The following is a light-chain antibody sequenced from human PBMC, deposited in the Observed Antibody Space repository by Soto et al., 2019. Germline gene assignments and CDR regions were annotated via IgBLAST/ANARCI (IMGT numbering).Light chain of an antibody. J-gene: IGLJ3*02. CDR1: PIDVGGYDY. Sequence: QSALTQPASVSGSPGQSITISCTGTPIDVGGYDYVSWYQQHPGKAPQVIIFDVSNRPSGVSNRFSGSKSVNTASLTISGLQAEDEADYYCSSYTSRSSPWVFGGGTKLTVL. CDR2: DVS. V-gene: IGLV2-14*03. CDR3: SSYTSRSSPWV.